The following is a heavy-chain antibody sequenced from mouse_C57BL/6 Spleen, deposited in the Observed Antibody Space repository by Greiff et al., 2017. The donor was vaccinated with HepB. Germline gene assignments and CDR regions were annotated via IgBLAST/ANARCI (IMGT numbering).Heavy chain of an antibody. CDR1: GFPFSSYA. CDR3: ARARYDRAWFAY. CDR2: ISDGGSYT. D-gene: IGHD2-3*01. V-gene: IGHV5-4*01. Sequence: VESGGGLVKPGGSLKLSCAASGFPFSSYAMSWVRQTPEKRLEWVATISDGGSYTYYPDNVKGRFTISRDNAKNNLYLQMSHLKSEDTAMYYCARARYDRAWFAYWGQGTLVTVSA. J-gene: IGHJ3*01.